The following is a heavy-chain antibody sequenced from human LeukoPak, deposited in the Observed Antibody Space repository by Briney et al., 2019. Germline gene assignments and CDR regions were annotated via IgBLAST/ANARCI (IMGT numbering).Heavy chain of an antibody. D-gene: IGHD1-1*01. V-gene: IGHV3-11*06. CDR3: ARDHNYAFDN. CDR1: GFPFSEYS. J-gene: IGHJ4*02. CDR2: IGISSGNT. Sequence: GGSLRLSCAASGFPFSEYSMNWVRQAPGKRLEWISYIGISSGNTKYADSVKGRFTVSGDNARNSLYLQMNSLRVEDTAVYYCARDHNYAFDNWGQGTLVIVYS.